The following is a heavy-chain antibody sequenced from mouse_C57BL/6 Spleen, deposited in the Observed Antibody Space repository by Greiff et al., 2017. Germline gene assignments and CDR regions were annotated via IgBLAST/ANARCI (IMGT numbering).Heavy chain of an antibody. J-gene: IGHJ4*01. V-gene: IGHV5-4*01. CDR1: GFTFSSYA. CDR2: ISGGGSYT. D-gene: IGHD1-1*01. CDR3: ARDRVITTGPSAMDY. Sequence: EVMLVESGGGLVKPGGSLKLSCAASGFTFSSYAMSWVRQTPEKRLEWVATISGGGSYTSYPDNVKGRFTISRDNAKNNLYLQMSHLKSEDTAMYYCARDRVITTGPSAMDYWGQGTSVTVSS.